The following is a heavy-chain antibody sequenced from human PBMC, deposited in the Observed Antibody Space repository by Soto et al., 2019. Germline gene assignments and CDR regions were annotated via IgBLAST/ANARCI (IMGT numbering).Heavy chain of an antibody. Sequence: QVQLQESGPGLVKPSQTLSLTCTVSGGSISSGGYYWSWIRQHPGKGLEWIGYIYYSGSTYYNPSLKSRVTISVDTSKNQFSLKLSSVTAADTAVYYCARGRGYYGSGGYSINWFDPWGQGTLVTVSS. CDR2: IYYSGST. V-gene: IGHV4-31*03. CDR3: ARGRGYYGSGGYSINWFDP. J-gene: IGHJ5*02. CDR1: GGSISSGGYY. D-gene: IGHD3-10*01.